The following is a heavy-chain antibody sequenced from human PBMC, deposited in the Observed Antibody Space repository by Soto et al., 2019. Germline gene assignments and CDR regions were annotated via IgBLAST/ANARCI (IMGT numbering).Heavy chain of an antibody. V-gene: IGHV3-7*01. Sequence: EVQVVESVGGLVQPGGSLRLSCAASGFTFRNDWMTWVRQAAGKGLEWVANIKEDGSEKYYVDSVKGRFTISRDNAKNSLYLQMTSLRAEDTAVYYCTRDVGDSWGQGTLVTVSS. D-gene: IGHD2-15*01. J-gene: IGHJ4*02. CDR2: IKEDGSEK. CDR1: GFTFRNDW. CDR3: TRDVGDS.